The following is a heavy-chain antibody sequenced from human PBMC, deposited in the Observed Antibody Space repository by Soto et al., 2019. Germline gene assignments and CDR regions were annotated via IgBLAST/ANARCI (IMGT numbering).Heavy chain of an antibody. Sequence: QVQLVESGGGAVQPGRSLRLSCAASGFTFSNNGIHWVRQAPGKGLGGVAVISSDGINKYFADSVKGRSTISRDNSKNTLFLQMNSLRVEDTAVYYCAMDLYGGSSRFDYWGQGTLVTVSS. D-gene: IGHD2-15*01. CDR2: ISSDGINK. CDR3: AMDLYGGSSRFDY. J-gene: IGHJ4*02. V-gene: IGHV3-30*03. CDR1: GFTFSNNG.